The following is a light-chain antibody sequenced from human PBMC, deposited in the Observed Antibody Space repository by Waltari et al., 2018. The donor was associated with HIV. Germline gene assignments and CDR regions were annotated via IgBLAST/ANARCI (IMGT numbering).Light chain of an antibody. V-gene: IGLV3-25*03. Sequence: SSDLTQSPSLSVSPGQTAKITCSGDVLAKQFAFWYHRKPGQAPLLLIYKDTERPSKIPERFSASASGTTVTWTISGVRAQDEAEYFCQSADTSGTSVLIGGGTTLTVL. CDR2: KDT. CDR3: QSADTSGTSVL. J-gene: IGLJ2*01. CDR1: VLAKQF.